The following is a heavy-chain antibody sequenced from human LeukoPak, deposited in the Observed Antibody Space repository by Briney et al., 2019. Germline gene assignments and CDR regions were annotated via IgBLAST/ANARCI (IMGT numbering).Heavy chain of an antibody. V-gene: IGHV3-33*01. CDR1: GFTFSTYG. Sequence: GGSLRLSCAASGFTFSTYGMHWVRQAPGKGLEWVAVIWYDGSEKYYADSVKGRFTISRDNSKNTLYLQMNSLRAEDTAVYYCAREGEIVNTGYFEYWGQGTLVTVSS. J-gene: IGHJ4*02. D-gene: IGHD1-1*01. CDR3: AREGEIVNTGYFEY. CDR2: IWYDGSEK.